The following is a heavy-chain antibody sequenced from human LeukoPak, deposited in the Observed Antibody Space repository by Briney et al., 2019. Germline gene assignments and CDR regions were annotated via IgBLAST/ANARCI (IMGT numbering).Heavy chain of an antibody. V-gene: IGHV1-8*01. J-gene: IGHJ4*02. D-gene: IGHD3-22*01. CDR1: GYTCTSYD. CDR2: MNPNSGNT. Sequence: ASVKVSCKASGYTCTSYDINWVRQATGQGLEWMGWMNPNSGNTGYAQKFQGRVTMTRNTSISTAYMELSSLRSEDTAVYYCARGYRYYDSSGYYSVDYWGQGTLVTVSS. CDR3: ARGYRYYDSSGYYSVDY.